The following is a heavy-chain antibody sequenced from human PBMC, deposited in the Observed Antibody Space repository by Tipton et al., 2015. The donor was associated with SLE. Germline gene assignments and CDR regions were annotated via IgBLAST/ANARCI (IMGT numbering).Heavy chain of an antibody. CDR1: GGSISGYY. CDR3: ARPVTNS. D-gene: IGHD4-17*01. Sequence: TLSLTCTVSGGSISGYYWSWIRQPPGTGLEWIGFIDYSGSTNYSPSLKSRVTISLDMSENQFSLTLSSVTAADTAVYYCARPVTNSWGQGTLVTVSS. CDR2: IDYSGST. V-gene: IGHV4-59*01. J-gene: IGHJ4*02.